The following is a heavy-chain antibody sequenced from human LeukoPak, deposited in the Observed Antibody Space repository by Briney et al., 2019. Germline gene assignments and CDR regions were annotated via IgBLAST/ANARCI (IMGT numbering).Heavy chain of an antibody. J-gene: IGHJ4*02. V-gene: IGHV3-33*06. Sequence: GGSLRLSCAASGFTFSSYSMHWVRQAPGKGLEWVAVIWYDGSNKYYADSVKGRFTISRDNSKNTLYLQMNSLRAEDTAVYYCAKGTYNSGWYWGQGTLVTVSS. CDR3: AKGTYNSGWY. CDR2: IWYDGSNK. D-gene: IGHD6-19*01. CDR1: GFTFSSYS.